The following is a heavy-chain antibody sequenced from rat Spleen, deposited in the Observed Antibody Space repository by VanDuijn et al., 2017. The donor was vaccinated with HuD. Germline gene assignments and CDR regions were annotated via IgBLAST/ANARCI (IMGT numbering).Heavy chain of an antibody. CDR1: GVNFNDYW. V-gene: IGHV4-2*01. CDR3: VREDSGVNY. D-gene: IGHD4-4*01. CDR2: NNQESSIM. J-gene: IGHJ2*01. Sequence: EVQLVESGGGLVQPGGSLKLSCAASGVNFNDYWMGWVRQAPGTGLEWNGENNQESSIMKYSPSLKEKCNVSRDNAQNTLYLHMSKLGSEDTAIYYCVREDSGVNYWGQGVTVTVSS.